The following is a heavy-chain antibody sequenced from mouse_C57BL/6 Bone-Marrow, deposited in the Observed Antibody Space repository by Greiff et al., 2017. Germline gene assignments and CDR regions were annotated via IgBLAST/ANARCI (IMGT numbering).Heavy chain of an antibody. J-gene: IGHJ4*01. CDR2: INPNYGTT. CDR1: GYSFTDYN. CDR3: ARGYDYDYAMDY. Sequence: VQLKESGPELVKPGASVKISCKASGYSFTDYNMNWVKQSNGKSLEWIGVINPNYGTTSYNQKFKGKATLTVDQSSSTAYMQLNSLTSEGSAVYYCARGYDYDYAMDYWGQGTSVTVSS. V-gene: IGHV1-39*01. D-gene: IGHD2-4*01.